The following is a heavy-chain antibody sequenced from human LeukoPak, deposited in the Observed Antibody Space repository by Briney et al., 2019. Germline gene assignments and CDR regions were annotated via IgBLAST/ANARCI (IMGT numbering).Heavy chain of an antibody. CDR1: GYTFTRYG. J-gene: IGHJ5*02. D-gene: IGHD6-19*01. Sequence: ASVKVSCKASGYTFTRYGISWVRQAPGQGLEWMGWISANSGDTRYAQKFQGRVILTTDTSTSTVYMELRSLRSDDTAFYYCARDFYSEGSGWFDCFDPWGKGTLVTVSS. V-gene: IGHV1-18*01. CDR3: ARDFYSEGSGWFDCFDP. CDR2: ISANSGDT.